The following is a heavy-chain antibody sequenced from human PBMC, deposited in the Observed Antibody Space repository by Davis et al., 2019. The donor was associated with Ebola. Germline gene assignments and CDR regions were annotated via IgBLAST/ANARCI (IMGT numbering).Heavy chain of an antibody. CDR3: AVIRGVMGY. V-gene: IGHV3-72*01. Sequence: PGGSLRLSCAASGVSVSDNFVDWVRQAPGKGLEWVGRTKSKAYNYLTEYAASVQGRFTISRDDSKGSVYLQMNSLKIEDTAVYFCAVIRGVMGYWGQGTQVTVSS. CDR2: TKSKAYNYLT. D-gene: IGHD3-10*01. CDR1: GVSVSDNF. J-gene: IGHJ4*02.